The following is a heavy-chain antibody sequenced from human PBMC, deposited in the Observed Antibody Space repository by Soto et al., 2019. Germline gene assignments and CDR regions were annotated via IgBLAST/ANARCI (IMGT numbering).Heavy chain of an antibody. D-gene: IGHD7-27*01. J-gene: IGHJ3*01. Sequence: GDSLKISCKGSGYRFSDYWISWVRQVPGKGLEWMGKIDPSDSFTTYSPSFQGRVTISVDKSINTAFLRWTGLKSSDTAMYYCANGDFTFGSVDGFASWGQGTMVTV. V-gene: IGHV5-10-1*04. CDR2: IDPSDSFT. CDR3: ANGDFTFGSVDGFAS. CDR1: GYRFSDYW.